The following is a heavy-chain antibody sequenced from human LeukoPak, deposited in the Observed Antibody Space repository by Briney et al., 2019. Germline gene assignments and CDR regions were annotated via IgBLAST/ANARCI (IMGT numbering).Heavy chain of an antibody. CDR3: ASTNSGDLDY. V-gene: IGHV1-46*01. CDR2: INPSGGST. Sequence: ASVKVSCKASGYTFTSYYMHWVRQAPGQGLEWMGIINPSGGSTSYAQKFQGRVTMTRDTSTSTAYMELSSLRSEDTAVYYCASTNSGDLDYWGQGTLVTVSS. J-gene: IGHJ4*02. D-gene: IGHD7-27*01. CDR1: GYTFTSYY.